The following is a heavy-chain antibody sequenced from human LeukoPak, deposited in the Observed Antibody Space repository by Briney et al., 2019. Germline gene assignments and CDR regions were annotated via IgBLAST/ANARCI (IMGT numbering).Heavy chain of an antibody. CDR2: IWYDGKNK. CDR3: VKDRAVAGTDARYYFDY. Sequence: GGSLRLSWAASGFSFSKYGMHWVRQAPGKGLEWVAVIWYDGKNKYYPDSVKGRFTISRDNSRNTLYLEMNSLRADDTAVYYCVKDRAVAGTDARYYFDYWGQGTLVTVSA. D-gene: IGHD6-19*01. J-gene: IGHJ4*02. V-gene: IGHV3-33*06. CDR1: GFSFSKYG.